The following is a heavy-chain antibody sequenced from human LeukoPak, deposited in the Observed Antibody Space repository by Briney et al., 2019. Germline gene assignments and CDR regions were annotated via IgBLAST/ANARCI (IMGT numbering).Heavy chain of an antibody. Sequence: GRSLRLSCAASGFTFSSYALHWVRQAPGKGLEWVAVISYDGSNKYYADSVRGRFTIYRDNSKNTLYLQMNSLRAEDTAVYYCARDAGPFDYWGQGTLVTVSS. CDR3: ARDAGPFDY. V-gene: IGHV3-30*04. J-gene: IGHJ4*02. CDR1: GFTFSSYA. D-gene: IGHD6-13*01. CDR2: ISYDGSNK.